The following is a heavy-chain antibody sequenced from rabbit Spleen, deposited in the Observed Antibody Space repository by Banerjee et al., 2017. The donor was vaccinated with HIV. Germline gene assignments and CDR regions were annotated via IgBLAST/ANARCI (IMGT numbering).Heavy chain of an antibody. CDR3: ARDLTSVVGWNFNL. Sequence: QSLEESGGGLVKPEGSLTLTCKASGFSFSDRDGMCWVRQAPGKGLQWIACINVYTGKPVYATWAKGRFTISRTSSTTVTLQMTSLTAADTATYFCARDLTSVVGWNFNLWGPGTLVTVS. CDR2: INVYTGKP. D-gene: IGHD1-1*01. V-gene: IGHV1S40*01. CDR1: GFSFSDRDG. J-gene: IGHJ4*01.